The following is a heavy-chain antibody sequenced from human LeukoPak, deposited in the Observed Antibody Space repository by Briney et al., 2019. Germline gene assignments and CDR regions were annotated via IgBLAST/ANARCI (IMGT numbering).Heavy chain of an antibody. CDR1: GFTLSSYS. D-gene: IGHD3-16*01. CDR3: ARDMGGEYVFYYFDY. J-gene: IGHJ4*02. V-gene: IGHV3-21*01. Sequence: TGGSLRLSCAASGFTLSSYSMNWVRQAPGKGLEWVSSISSSSSYIYYADSVKGRFTISRDNAKNSLYLQMNSLRAEDTAVYYCARDMGGEYVFYYFDYWGQGTLVTVSS. CDR2: ISSSSSYI.